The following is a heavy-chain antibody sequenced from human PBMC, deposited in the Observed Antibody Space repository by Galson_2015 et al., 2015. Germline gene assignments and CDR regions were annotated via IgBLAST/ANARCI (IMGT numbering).Heavy chain of an antibody. D-gene: IGHD5-18*01. Sequence: SLKLSCAASGFTFDDYAMHWVRQAPGKGLEWISLISGDDGSTDYADSVKGRFTISRDNSKNSLYLQMNSLRTEDTALYYCVKYAQEVDKAMVGGGGCMDFWGQGTPVTVSS. J-gene: IGHJ4*02. CDR2: ISGDDGST. CDR3: VKYAQEVDKAMVGGGGCMDF. V-gene: IGHV3-43*02. CDR1: GFTFDDYA.